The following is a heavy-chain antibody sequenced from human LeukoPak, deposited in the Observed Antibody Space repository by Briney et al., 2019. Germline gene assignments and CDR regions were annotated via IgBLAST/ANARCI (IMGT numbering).Heavy chain of an antibody. CDR3: AKDFRAYSSSTSFDF. V-gene: IGHV3-7*03. Sequence: GGSLRLSCAASGFTFSTYWMSWVRQAPGKGLEWVANIKQDGSEKYYVDSVKGRFTISRDNSKNTLYLQMDSLRAEDTAVYYCAKDFRAYSSSTSFDFWGQGTLVTVSS. J-gene: IGHJ4*02. CDR1: GFTFSTYW. CDR2: IKQDGSEK. D-gene: IGHD6-6*01.